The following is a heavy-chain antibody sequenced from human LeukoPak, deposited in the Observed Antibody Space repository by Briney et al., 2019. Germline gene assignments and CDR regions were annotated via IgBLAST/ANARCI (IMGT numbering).Heavy chain of an antibody. J-gene: IGHJ6*04. Sequence: GGSLRLSCAASGFTFSSYSVNWVRQAPGKGLEWVSFISSSGSYIYFAESVNGRFTISRDNAKNSLYLQMNSLRAEDTAVYYCAELGITMIGGVWGKGTTVTISS. CDR3: AELGITMIGGV. V-gene: IGHV3-21*01. CDR2: ISSSGSYI. D-gene: IGHD3-10*02. CDR1: GFTFSSYS.